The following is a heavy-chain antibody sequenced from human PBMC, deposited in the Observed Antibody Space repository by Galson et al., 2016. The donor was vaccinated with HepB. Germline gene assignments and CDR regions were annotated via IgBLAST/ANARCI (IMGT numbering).Heavy chain of an antibody. Sequence: GYTFTSYDINWVRQATGQGLEWMGWMNPTSGNTGYAQKFQGRVTMTRNTSISTAYMELSSLRSEDTAVYYCARMEYCSSTSCYRHGMDVWGKGTTVTVSS. CDR1: GYTFTSYD. V-gene: IGHV1-8*01. CDR2: MNPTSGNT. D-gene: IGHD2-2*02. J-gene: IGHJ6*04. CDR3: ARMEYCSSTSCYRHGMDV.